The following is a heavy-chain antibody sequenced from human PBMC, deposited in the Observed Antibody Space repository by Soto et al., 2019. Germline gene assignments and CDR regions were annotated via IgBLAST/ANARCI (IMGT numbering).Heavy chain of an antibody. CDR1: GFTFNIYT. CDR3: AKGGTYHIGDFDS. CDR2: IGARGSDT. Sequence: QPGGSLRLSCAASGFTFNIYTMSWVRQAPGKGLEWVSGIGARGSDTYFPDSVKGRFTISRDNSMDMVYLQMNSLRAEDTAVYFCAKGGTYHIGDFDSWGQGTLVTVS. D-gene: IGHD5-12*01. V-gene: IGHV3-23*01. J-gene: IGHJ4*02.